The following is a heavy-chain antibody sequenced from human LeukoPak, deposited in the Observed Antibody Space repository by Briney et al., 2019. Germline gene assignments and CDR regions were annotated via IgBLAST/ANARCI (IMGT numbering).Heavy chain of an antibody. CDR1: GFTFSSYA. CDR3: ARGTPSSSGWLYYGMDV. V-gene: IGHV3-30*02. CDR2: IRYDGSNK. Sequence: GGSLRLSCAASGFTFSSYAMSWVRQAPGKGLEWVAFIRYDGSNKYYADSVQGRFTISRDNSKNTLYLQMNSLRAEDTAVYYCARGTPSSSGWLYYGMDVWGQGTKVTVSS. J-gene: IGHJ6*02. D-gene: IGHD6-19*01.